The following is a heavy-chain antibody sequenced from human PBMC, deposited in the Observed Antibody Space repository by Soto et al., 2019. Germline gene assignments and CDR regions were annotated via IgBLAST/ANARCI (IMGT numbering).Heavy chain of an antibody. CDR1: GYTFTSYG. Sequence: VQLVQSGAEVKKPGASVKVSCKASGYTFTSYGVSWVRQAPGQGPEWMGWISGYNGNTNYAQKLQGRVTMTTDTSTSTAYMELRSLRSDDTAVYYCARAGKYYYGSGSPYYYGMDVWGQGIKVTVSS. CDR3: ARAGKYYYGSGSPYYYGMDV. J-gene: IGHJ6*02. D-gene: IGHD3-10*01. V-gene: IGHV1-18*04. CDR2: ISGYNGNT.